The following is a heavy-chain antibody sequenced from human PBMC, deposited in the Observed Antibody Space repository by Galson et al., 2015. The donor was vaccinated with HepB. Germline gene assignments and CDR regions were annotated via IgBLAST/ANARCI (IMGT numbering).Heavy chain of an antibody. CDR1: GFTFSDYG. J-gene: IGHJ4*02. D-gene: IGHD3-3*01. Sequence: SLRLSCAASGFTFSDYGMHWVRQAPGEGLEWVAIIWFDGTNEYYGDSVKGRFTVSRDDSKNTLYLQMNSLRAEDTAVYYCVRDLGVVDANGGGDYWGQGTLVTVSS. V-gene: IGHV3-33*01. CDR3: VRDLGVVDANGGGDY. CDR2: IWFDGTNE.